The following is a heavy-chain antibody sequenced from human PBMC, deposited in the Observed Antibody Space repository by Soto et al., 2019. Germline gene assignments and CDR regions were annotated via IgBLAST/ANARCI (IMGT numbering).Heavy chain of an antibody. V-gene: IGHV3-33*01. CDR1: GFTFSNYG. J-gene: IGHJ4*02. CDR3: ARGLHSLFDY. CDR2: IWYDGNNK. Sequence: LRLSCAASGFTFSNYGMHWVRQAPGKGLEWVAVIWYDGNNKYYADSVKGRFTISRDNSNNTLYVQMTSLRAEDTAVYYCARGLHSLFDYWGQGTLVTVSS. D-gene: IGHD2-21*01.